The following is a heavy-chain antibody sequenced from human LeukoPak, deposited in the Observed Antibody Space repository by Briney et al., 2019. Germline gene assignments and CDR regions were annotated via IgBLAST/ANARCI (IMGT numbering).Heavy chain of an antibody. CDR3: ARDDFWSDRYYYYMDV. J-gene: IGHJ6*03. CDR2: ISAYNDIP. Sequence: ASVKVSCKASGYTFTSSGISWVRQAPGQGLEWMGWISAYNDIPTYAQKFQGRVIMTTDTSTTTTYMELTSLRSDDTAVYFCARDDFWSDRYYYYMDVWGKGTTVTVSS. V-gene: IGHV1-18*01. CDR1: GYTFTSSG. D-gene: IGHD3-3*01.